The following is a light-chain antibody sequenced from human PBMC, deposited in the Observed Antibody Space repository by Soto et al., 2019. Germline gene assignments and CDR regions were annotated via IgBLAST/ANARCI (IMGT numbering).Light chain of an antibody. CDR2: GNS. CDR1: SSSIGAGYD. Sequence: QSVLTQPPSVSGAPGQRVTISCTGSSSSIGAGYDVHWYQQLPGTAPKLLIYGNSNRPSGVPDRFSGSKSGTSASLAITGLQAEDEPDYYCQSYDSSLSGPLFGGGTKLTVL. V-gene: IGLV1-40*01. J-gene: IGLJ2*01. CDR3: QSYDSSLSGPL.